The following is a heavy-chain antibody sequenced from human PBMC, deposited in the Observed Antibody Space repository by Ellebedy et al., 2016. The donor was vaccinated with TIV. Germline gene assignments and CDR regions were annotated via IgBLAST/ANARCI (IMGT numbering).Heavy chain of an antibody. CDR3: ARPLFLGDYPNWFDP. D-gene: IGHD4-17*01. J-gene: IGHJ5*02. CDR2: IYYSGST. Sequence: MPSETLSLTCTVSGGSISSSTYYGGWIRQPPGKGLEWIGSIYYSGSTYYSPSLKSRVTISVDTSKNQFSLKLSYVTAADTAVYYCARPLFLGDYPNWFDPWGQGTLVTVSS. V-gene: IGHV4-39*01. CDR1: GGSISSSTYY.